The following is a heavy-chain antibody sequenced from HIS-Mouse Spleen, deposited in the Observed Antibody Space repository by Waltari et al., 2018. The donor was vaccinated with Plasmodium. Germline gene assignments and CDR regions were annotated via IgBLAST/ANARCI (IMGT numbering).Heavy chain of an antibody. CDR3: AEEPKQLGSAFDN. V-gene: IGHV1-2*02. CDR2: INPNSGGT. CDR1: GYTFTGYF. Sequence: QVQLVQSGAEVKKPGASVKVSCKASGYTFTGYFMHWVRQAPGQGLEWMGWINPNSGGTKYAQRFQGRVTMTRDTSNSTALMGLGRLRSGDTAVYYFAEEPKQLGSAFDNWGQGTMVTVSS. J-gene: IGHJ3*02. D-gene: IGHD7-27*01.